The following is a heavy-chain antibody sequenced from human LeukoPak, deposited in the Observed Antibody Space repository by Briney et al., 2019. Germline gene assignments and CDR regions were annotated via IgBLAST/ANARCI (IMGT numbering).Heavy chain of an antibody. Sequence: PSETLSVTCTVSGGSISSGNFYWGWIRQPPGKGLEWIGEINHSGSTNYNPSLKSRVTISVDTSKNQFSLKLSSVTAADTAVYYCARRRAGYSSSWRFDYWGQGTLVTVSS. CDR2: INHSGST. J-gene: IGHJ4*02. D-gene: IGHD6-13*01. CDR1: GGSISSGNFY. V-gene: IGHV4-39*07. CDR3: ARRRAGYSSSWRFDY.